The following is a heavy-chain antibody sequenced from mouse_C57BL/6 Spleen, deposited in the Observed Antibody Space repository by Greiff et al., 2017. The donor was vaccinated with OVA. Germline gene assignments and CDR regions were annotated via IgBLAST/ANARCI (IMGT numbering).Heavy chain of an antibody. CDR1: GYTFTSYW. D-gene: IGHD2-1*01. CDR3: ARWGNYWYFDV. Sequence: QVQLQQSGAELVRPGSSVKLSCKASGYTFTSYWMHWVKQRPIQGLEWIGNIDPSDSETHYNQKFKDKATLTVDKSSSTAYMQLSSLTSEDSAVYYCARWGNYWYFDVWGTGTTVTVSS. V-gene: IGHV1-52*01. CDR2: IDPSDSET. J-gene: IGHJ1*03.